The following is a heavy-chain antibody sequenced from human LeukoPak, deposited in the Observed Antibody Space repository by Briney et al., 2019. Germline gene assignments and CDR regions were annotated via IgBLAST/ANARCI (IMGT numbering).Heavy chain of an antibody. D-gene: IGHD3-3*01. CDR1: GGSISSGSYY. J-gene: IGHJ4*02. CDR3: ARGDYDLWSGYLDY. V-gene: IGHV4-61*02. CDR2: IYTSGST. Sequence: PSETLSLTCTVSGGSISSGSYYWSWIRQPAGTGLEWIGRIYTSGSTNYNPSLKSRVTISVDTSKNQFSLKLSSVTAADTAVYYCARGDYDLWSGYLDYWGQGTLVTVSS.